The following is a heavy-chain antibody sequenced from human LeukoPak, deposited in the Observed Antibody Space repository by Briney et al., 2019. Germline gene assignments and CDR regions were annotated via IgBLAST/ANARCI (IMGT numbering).Heavy chain of an antibody. Sequence: GGSLRLSCAASGFIFSSYAIHWVRQAPGKGLEWVAVISYDGTNKNYADSVKGRFTISRDNSKNRLSLQMNSLRVEDTALYYCARDLRGMVAATLDYWGQGTLVTVSS. V-gene: IGHV3-30*04. CDR1: GFIFSSYA. J-gene: IGHJ4*02. D-gene: IGHD2-15*01. CDR2: ISYDGTNK. CDR3: ARDLRGMVAATLDY.